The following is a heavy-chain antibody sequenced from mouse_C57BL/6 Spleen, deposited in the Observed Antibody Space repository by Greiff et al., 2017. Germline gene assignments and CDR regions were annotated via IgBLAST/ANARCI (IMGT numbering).Heavy chain of an antibody. CDR2: ISSNSNNYAT. Sequence: EVQGVESGGGLVQPKGTLKLSCAASGFSFNTYALKWVRQAPGTGMKWVARISSNSNNYATYYADSVKGRFTITRDNAENMFYLQMNTLKAEDTAMYYCVRLLGYDGDYWGQGTTLTVSS. V-gene: IGHV10-1*01. J-gene: IGHJ2*01. D-gene: IGHD2-2*01. CDR1: GFSFNTYA. CDR3: VRLLGYDGDY.